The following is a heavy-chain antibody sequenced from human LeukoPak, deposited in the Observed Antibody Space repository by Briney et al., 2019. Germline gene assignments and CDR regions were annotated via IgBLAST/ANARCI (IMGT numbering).Heavy chain of an antibody. D-gene: IGHD6-19*01. J-gene: IGHJ4*02. CDR1: GYSFTSYW. Sequence: GESLKISCQGSGYSFTSYWIGWFGRIPGKGLKWMGILYLVDSDTRYSPSFQGQVTIAADKSISTAYLQWSSLKASDTAVYYCAKPIPGYSSGWYPDYFDYWGQGTLVTVSS. CDR3: AKPIPGYSSGWYPDYFDY. V-gene: IGHV5-51*01. CDR2: LYLVDSDT.